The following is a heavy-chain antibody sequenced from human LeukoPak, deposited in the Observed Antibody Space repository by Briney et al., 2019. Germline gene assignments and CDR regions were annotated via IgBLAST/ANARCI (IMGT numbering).Heavy chain of an antibody. Sequence: AASVKVSCKASGGTFSSYAISWVRQAPGQGLEWMGWISGYNFNRNYAHKLQGRVTVTTDTSTSTAYMELRSLRSDDTAVYYCARASNRGLDYWGQGTLVTVSS. CDR2: ISGYNFNR. CDR3: ARASNRGLDY. CDR1: GGTFSSYA. J-gene: IGHJ4*02. D-gene: IGHD2/OR15-2a*01. V-gene: IGHV1-18*01.